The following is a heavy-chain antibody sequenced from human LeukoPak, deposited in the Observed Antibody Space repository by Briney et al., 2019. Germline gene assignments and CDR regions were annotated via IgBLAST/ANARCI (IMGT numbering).Heavy chain of an antibody. Sequence: GGSLRLSCAASGFTFSSYSMNWVHQAPGKGLEWVSSISSSSSYIYYADSVKGRFTISRDNAKNSLYLQMNSLRAEDTAVYYCARVRWAATTRDAFDIWGQGTMVTVSS. CDR3: ARVRWAATTRDAFDI. D-gene: IGHD4-23*01. J-gene: IGHJ3*02. V-gene: IGHV3-21*01. CDR2: ISSSSSYI. CDR1: GFTFSSYS.